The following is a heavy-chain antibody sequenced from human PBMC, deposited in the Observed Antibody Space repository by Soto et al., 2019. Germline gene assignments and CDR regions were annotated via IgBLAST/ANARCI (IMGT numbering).Heavy chain of an antibody. V-gene: IGHV3-33*01. D-gene: IGHD1-26*01. CDR1: GFTFSNYG. Sequence: GGSLRLSCAASGFTFSNYGMHWVRQAPGKGLEWAAIIWHDGNNKYYADSVRGRFIISRENSKNRLYLQMNSLRAEDTAVYYCASDLVGASDSYALDVWGQGPPVTVSS. J-gene: IGHJ6*02. CDR2: IWHDGNNK. CDR3: ASDLVGASDSYALDV.